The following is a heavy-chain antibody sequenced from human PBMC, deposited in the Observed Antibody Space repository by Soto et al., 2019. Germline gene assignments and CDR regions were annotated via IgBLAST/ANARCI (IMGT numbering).Heavy chain of an antibody. J-gene: IGHJ6*02. D-gene: IGHD4-17*01. V-gene: IGHV3-53*01. CDR1: GLTVSSNY. CDR2: SYSGGST. CDR3: ARGFPFPLYSDNVHEFYYGMDV. Sequence: EVQLLDSGGGGIQPGGSLRLSCAASGLTVSSNYMSWVRQSPGNGREWVSVSYSGGSTYYADSVKSRFAISRNNYMHTLYFQMKSLRAEDTAVYYWARGFPFPLYSDNVHEFYYGMDVWGQGTTVTVSS.